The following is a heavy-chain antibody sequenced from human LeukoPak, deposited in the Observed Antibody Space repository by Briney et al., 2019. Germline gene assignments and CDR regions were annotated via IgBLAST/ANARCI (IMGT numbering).Heavy chain of an antibody. J-gene: IGHJ6*02. V-gene: IGHV4-31*03. CDR2: IYYSGST. D-gene: IGHD6-13*01. CDR3: ARVSGQQLIYGMDV. CDR1: GGSISSGGYY. Sequence: SETLSLTCTVSGGSISSGGYYWSWIRQHPGKGLEWIGYIYYSGSTYYNPSLKSRVTISVDTSKNQFSLKLSSVTAADTAVYYCARVSGQQLIYGMDVWGQGTTVTVSS.